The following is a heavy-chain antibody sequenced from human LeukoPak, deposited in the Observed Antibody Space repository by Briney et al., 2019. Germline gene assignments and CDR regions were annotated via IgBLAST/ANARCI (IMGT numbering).Heavy chain of an antibody. Sequence: SSETLSLTCAVYGGSFSGYYWSWIRQPPGKGLEWIGEINHSGSTNYNPSLKSRVTISVDTSKNQFSLKLSSVTAADTAVYYCARGPYCSGGSCRYNWFDPWGQGTLVTVSS. D-gene: IGHD2-15*01. CDR1: GGSFSGYY. CDR3: ARGPYCSGGSCRYNWFDP. J-gene: IGHJ5*02. V-gene: IGHV4-34*01. CDR2: INHSGST.